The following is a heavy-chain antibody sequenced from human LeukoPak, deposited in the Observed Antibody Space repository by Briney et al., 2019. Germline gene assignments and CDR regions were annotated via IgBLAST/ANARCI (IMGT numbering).Heavy chain of an antibody. CDR3: AREKFVPIPYWYFDL. CDR2: LYTSEST. J-gene: IGHJ2*01. CDR1: GGSISSYY. V-gene: IGHV4-4*07. D-gene: IGHD3-10*02. Sequence: SETLSLTCTVSGGSISSYYRSWIRQSDGKGLEWIGRLYTSESTNYNPSLKSRVTMSVDTTKNQFSLRLTSVTAADTAVYYCAREKFVPIPYWYFDLWGRGTLVTVSS.